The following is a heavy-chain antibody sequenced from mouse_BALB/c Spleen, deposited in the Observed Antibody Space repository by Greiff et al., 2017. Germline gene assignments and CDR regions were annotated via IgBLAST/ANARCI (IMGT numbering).Heavy chain of an antibody. D-gene: IGHD1-2*01. Sequence: QVQLQQSGAELAKPGASVKMSCKASGYTFTSYWMHWVKQRPGQGLEWIGYINPSTGYTEYNQKFKDKATLTADKSSSTAYMQLSSLTSEDSAVYYCAPLLRGAMDYWGQGTSVTVSS. J-gene: IGHJ4*01. V-gene: IGHV1-7*01. CDR1: GYTFTSYW. CDR2: INPSTGYT. CDR3: APLLRGAMDY.